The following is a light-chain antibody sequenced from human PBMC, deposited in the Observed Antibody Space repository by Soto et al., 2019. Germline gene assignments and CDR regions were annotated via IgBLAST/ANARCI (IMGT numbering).Light chain of an antibody. CDR2: DSS. CDR1: QTVDSTY. CDR3: QQFDTSSII. V-gene: IGKV3-20*01. Sequence: EVVLTQSPGTLSLSPGERATLSCRASQTVDSTYLAWYQQKPGQAPRLLIYDSSSRAPGIPDRFSGSGSGTDFTLSISRLEPEDFAVYYCQQFDTSSIIFGPATKVDIK. J-gene: IGKJ3*01.